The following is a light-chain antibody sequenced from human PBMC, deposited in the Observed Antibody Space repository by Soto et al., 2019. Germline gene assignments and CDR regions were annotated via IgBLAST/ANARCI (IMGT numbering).Light chain of an antibody. J-gene: IGKJ2*01. CDR2: KIS. CDR1: QSLLHRVGKPY. CDR3: MQATYYPPYT. Sequence: MGLTQTPLSSPVTLENPASISCRSSQSLLHRVGKPYLSWLHQRPGQPPRLLIYKISNRLSGVPDRFSGSGAGTDFTLKISRVEADDVGVYYCMQATYYPPYTFGQGTKLEI. V-gene: IGKV2-24*01.